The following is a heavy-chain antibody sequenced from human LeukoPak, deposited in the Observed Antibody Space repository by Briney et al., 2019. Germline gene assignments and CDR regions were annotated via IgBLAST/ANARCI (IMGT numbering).Heavy chain of an antibody. V-gene: IGHV3-43*02. CDR2: ISGDGYDT. J-gene: IGHJ6*02. D-gene: IGHD6-19*01. Sequence: GGSLRLSCAASGFSLADCAMHWVRQVPGKGLEWVSRISGDGYDTYYAASVKGRFTISRDNSKSSLYLQMNSLRIEDTALYFCAKDRLPGGMAVADTDDGMDVWGQGTTVTVPS. CDR3: AKDRLPGGMAVADTDDGMDV. CDR1: GFSLADCA.